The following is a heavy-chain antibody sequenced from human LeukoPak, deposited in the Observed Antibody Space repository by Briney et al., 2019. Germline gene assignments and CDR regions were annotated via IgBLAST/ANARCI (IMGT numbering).Heavy chain of an antibody. V-gene: IGHV3-48*03. Sequence: GGSLRLSCAASGFTFSSYEMNWVRQAPGKGLEWVSYISSSGSTTYYADSVKGRFTISRDNAKNSLYLQMNSLRAEDTAVYYCATVTTRRYYFDYWGQGTLVTVSS. D-gene: IGHD4-17*01. CDR2: ISSSGSTT. CDR3: ATVTTRRYYFDY. J-gene: IGHJ4*02. CDR1: GFTFSSYE.